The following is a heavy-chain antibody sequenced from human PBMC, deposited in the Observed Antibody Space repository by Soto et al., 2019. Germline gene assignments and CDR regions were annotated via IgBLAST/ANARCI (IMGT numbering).Heavy chain of an antibody. J-gene: IGHJ4*02. D-gene: IGHD3-10*01. Sequence: QLQLQESGSGLVKPSQTLSLTCAVSGGSISSGGYSWSWSRQPPGKGLEWIGYIYHSGSTYYNPSLKSRVTISVDRSKNQFSLKLSSVTAADTAVYYCARAPPDYYGSGSFFDYWGQGTLVTVSS. CDR2: IYHSGST. CDR3: ARAPPDYYGSGSFFDY. CDR1: GGSISSGGYS. V-gene: IGHV4-30-2*01.